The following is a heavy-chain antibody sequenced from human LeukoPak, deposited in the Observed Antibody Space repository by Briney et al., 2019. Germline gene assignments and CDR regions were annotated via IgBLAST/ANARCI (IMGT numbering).Heavy chain of an antibody. D-gene: IGHD3-10*01. Sequence: GGSLRLSCAASGFTFNRYGMSWVRQAPGKGLEWVSGIGGGGGSRYHADSVRGRFTISRDNSKNTVYLQMDSLRVEDTAVYYCARAPSHYYADYWGQGTLVTVSS. CDR2: IGGGGGSR. J-gene: IGHJ4*02. CDR1: GFTFNRYG. V-gene: IGHV3-23*01. CDR3: ARAPSHYYADY.